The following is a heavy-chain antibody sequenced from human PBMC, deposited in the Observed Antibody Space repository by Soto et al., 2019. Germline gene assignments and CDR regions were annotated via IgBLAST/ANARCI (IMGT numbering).Heavy chain of an antibody. CDR1: GFTVSSNY. Sequence: EVQLVESGGGLVQPGGSLRLSCAASGFTVSSNYMTWVRQAPGKGLEWVSVIYSGGGTYYADSVKGRFTISRDNSKNTVDVQMNGLRAEDAAGYYCAKGGNGQNDYWGQGTLVTVSS. J-gene: IGHJ4*02. CDR2: IYSGGGT. CDR3: AKGGNGQNDY. D-gene: IGHD1-1*01. V-gene: IGHV3-66*01.